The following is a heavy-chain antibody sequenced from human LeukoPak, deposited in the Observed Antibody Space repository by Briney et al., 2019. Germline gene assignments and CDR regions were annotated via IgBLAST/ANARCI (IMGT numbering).Heavy chain of an antibody. V-gene: IGHV3-23*01. CDR3: VRYCSSTSCFPHPYYFDY. CDR2: ISGSGGST. Sequence: PGGSLRLSCAASGSTFSSYAMSWVRQAPGKGLEWVSAISGSGGSTYCADSVKGRFTISRDNSKNTLYLQMNSLRAEDTAVYYCVRYCSSTSCFPHPYYFDYWGQGTLVTVSS. D-gene: IGHD2-2*01. CDR1: GSTFSSYA. J-gene: IGHJ4*02.